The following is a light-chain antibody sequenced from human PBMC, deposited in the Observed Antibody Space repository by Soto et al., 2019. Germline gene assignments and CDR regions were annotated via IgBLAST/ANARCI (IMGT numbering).Light chain of an antibody. J-gene: IGKJ2*01. CDR2: GAC. CDR3: QQYGSSPGT. V-gene: IGKV3-20*01. Sequence: EIVLTQSPGTLSLSPGERATLSCRASQSISSSYLAWYQQKPGQAPRLLIYGACSRATGIPDVFSGSGSGTDFTLTISRLEPEDFAVYYCQQYGSSPGTFGQGTKLEIK. CDR1: QSISSSY.